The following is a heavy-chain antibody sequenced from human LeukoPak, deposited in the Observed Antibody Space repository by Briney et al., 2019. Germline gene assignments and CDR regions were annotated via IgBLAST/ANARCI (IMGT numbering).Heavy chain of an antibody. CDR2: TNPDSGGT. V-gene: IGHV1-2*02. Sequence: ASVKVSCKASGYTFTDYYMHWVRQAPGQGLEWMGFTNPDSGGTNYAQNFQGRVTMTRDTSISTAYMDLSRLRYDDTAVYYCARGFSYLDNWGQGTLVTVSS. D-gene: IGHD2/OR15-2a*01. CDR1: GYTFTDYY. J-gene: IGHJ4*02. CDR3: ARGFSYLDN.